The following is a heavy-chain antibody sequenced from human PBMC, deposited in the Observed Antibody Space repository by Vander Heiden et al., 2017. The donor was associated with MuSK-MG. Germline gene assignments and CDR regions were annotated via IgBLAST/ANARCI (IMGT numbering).Heavy chain of an antibody. V-gene: IGHV4-4*07. CDR1: GDSMSNYY. CDR2: IYFTGST. D-gene: IGHD3-3*01. J-gene: IGHJ5*02. Sequence: QVQLQESGPGLVKPSATLSLTCTVSGDSMSNYYWNWIRQPAGKGLEWIGRIYFTGSTNSNPSLKSRVTMSVNTSKNQFSLKLTSVTAADTAVYYCARAILWRGFDPWGQGNLVIVSS. CDR3: ARAILWRGFDP.